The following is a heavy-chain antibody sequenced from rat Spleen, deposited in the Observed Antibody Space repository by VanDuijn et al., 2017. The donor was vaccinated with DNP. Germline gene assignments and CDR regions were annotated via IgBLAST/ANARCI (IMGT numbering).Heavy chain of an antibody. CDR2: ISNGGGNT. Sequence: EVQLVEAGGGLVQPGRSMKLSCVASGFTFSHYYMAWVRQAPTKGLEWVASISNGGGNTYYRDSVKGRFTVSRDNAKSTLYLQMDSLRSEDTATYYCARMFYGYSDYWGQGVMVTVSS. V-gene: IGHV5-25*01. J-gene: IGHJ2*01. CDR1: GFTFSHYY. CDR3: ARMFYGYSDY. D-gene: IGHD1-9*01.